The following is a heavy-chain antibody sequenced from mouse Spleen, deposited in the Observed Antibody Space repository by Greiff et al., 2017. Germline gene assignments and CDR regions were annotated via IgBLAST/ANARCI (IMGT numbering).Heavy chain of an antibody. CDR3: TTSPRNWGY. J-gene: IGHJ2*01. CDR2: IDPENGDT. D-gene: IGHD4-1*01. V-gene: IGHV14-4*01. Sequence: VQLQQSGAELVRPGASVKLSCTASGFNIKDDYMHWVQQRPEQGLEWIGWIDPENGDTEYASKFQGKATITADTSSNTAYLQLSSLTSEDTAVYYCTTSPRNWGYWGQGTTLTVSS. CDR1: GFNIKDDY.